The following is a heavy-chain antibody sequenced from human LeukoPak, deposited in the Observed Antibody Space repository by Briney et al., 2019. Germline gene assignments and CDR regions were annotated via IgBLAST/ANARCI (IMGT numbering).Heavy chain of an antibody. CDR3: AKRGPYEIAPLDY. CDR2: ISGSGGST. CDR1: GFTVSSNY. D-gene: IGHD3-3*01. J-gene: IGHJ4*02. V-gene: IGHV3-23*01. Sequence: PGGSLRLSCAASGFTVSSNYMSWVRQAPGKGLEWVSAISGSGGSTYYADSVKGRFTISRDNSKNTLYLQMNSLRAEDTAVYYCAKRGPYEIAPLDYWGQGTLVTVSS.